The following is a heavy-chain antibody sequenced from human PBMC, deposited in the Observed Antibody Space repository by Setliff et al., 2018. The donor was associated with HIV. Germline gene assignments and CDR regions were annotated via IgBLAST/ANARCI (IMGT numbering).Heavy chain of an antibody. CDR2: IISILGTP. D-gene: IGHD2-15*01. CDR3: ARDFHVLGYCSADSCPYDASDV. V-gene: IGHV1-69*04. Sequence: SVKVSCKASGGTFSAYAVNWVRQAPGQGPEWMGRIISILGTPNYSHKFQGRVTITADKSTTTTYMELSSLRSDDTAIYYCARDFHVLGYCSADSCPYDASDVWGQGTMVTVSS. CDR1: GGTFSAYA. J-gene: IGHJ3*01.